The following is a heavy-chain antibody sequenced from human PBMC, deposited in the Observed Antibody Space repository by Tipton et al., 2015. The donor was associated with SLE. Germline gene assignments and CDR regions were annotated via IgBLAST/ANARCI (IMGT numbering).Heavy chain of an antibody. J-gene: IGHJ6*04. CDR3: AREGLRFLHMDV. D-gene: IGHD3-3*01. CDR2: VFYSGST. Sequence: TLSLTCSVSGGSINSYYWSLIRQTPGKGLEWIGNVFYSGSTHYNPSLKSRVIMSVDTSKNEFSLKVSSVTAADTAVYYCAREGLRFLHMDVWGRGTTVIVSS. V-gene: IGHV4-59*01. CDR1: GGSINSYY.